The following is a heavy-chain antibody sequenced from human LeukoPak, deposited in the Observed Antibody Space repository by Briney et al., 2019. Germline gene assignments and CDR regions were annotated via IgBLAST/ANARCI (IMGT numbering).Heavy chain of an antibody. CDR1: GFSFTNSA. V-gene: IGHV1-58*01. D-gene: IGHD5-18*01. J-gene: IGHJ3*02. CDR3: AAAYIGGAMVTNAFDI. CDR2: IVVGSGNT. Sequence: SVKVSCKASGFSFTNSAVQWVRQARGQRLEWIGWIVVGSGNTIYVQKFQERVTITRDMSTGTAYMELSSLRSEDTAVYYCAAAYIGGAMVTNAFDIWGQGTMVTVSS.